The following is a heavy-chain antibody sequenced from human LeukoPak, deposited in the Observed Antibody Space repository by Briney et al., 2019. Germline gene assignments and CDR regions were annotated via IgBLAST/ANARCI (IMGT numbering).Heavy chain of an antibody. CDR2: ISYDGSNK. CDR3: VRGQLVRIGY. CDR1: GFTFSSYA. V-gene: IGHV3-30-3*01. J-gene: IGHJ4*02. Sequence: PGGSLRLSCAASGFTFSSYAMHWVRQAPGKGLEWVAVISYDGSNKYYADSVKGRFTISRDNSKNTLYLQMNSLRAEDTAVYYCVRGQLVRIGYWGQGTLVTVSS. D-gene: IGHD6-6*01.